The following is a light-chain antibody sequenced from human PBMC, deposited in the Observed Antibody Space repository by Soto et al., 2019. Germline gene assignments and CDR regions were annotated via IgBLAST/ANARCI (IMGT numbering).Light chain of an antibody. CDR1: QSISSY. J-gene: IGKJ1*01. Sequence: DIQMTQYPSSLSASVGDRVTITCRAGQSISSYLNWYQQKPGKAPKVLIYAASTLQSGVPSRFSGSGAGTDFTLTISSLEPEDFAVYYCQQRSNWWTFAQGTKVDIK. V-gene: IGKV1-39*01. CDR3: QQRSNWWT. CDR2: AAS.